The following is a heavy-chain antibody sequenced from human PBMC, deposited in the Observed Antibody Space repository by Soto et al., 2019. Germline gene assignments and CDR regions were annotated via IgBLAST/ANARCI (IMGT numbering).Heavy chain of an antibody. CDR2: IYHSGST. V-gene: IGHV4-4*02. CDR3: ARYYPGNRPLDY. CDR1: GGSISSSNW. Sequence: QVQLQESGPGLVKPSGTLSLTCAVSGGSISSSNWWSWVRQPPGKGLEWIGEIYHSGSTSYNPSLQSRASISVDKSKNQFSLNLSSVTAADTAVYYCARYYPGNRPLDYWGQGTLVTVSS. D-gene: IGHD1-26*01. J-gene: IGHJ4*02.